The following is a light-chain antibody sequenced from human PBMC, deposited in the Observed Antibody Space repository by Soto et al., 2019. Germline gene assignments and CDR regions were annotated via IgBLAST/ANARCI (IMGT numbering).Light chain of an antibody. CDR2: GAS. Sequence: EMVLTQFPDTLSLSPGERATLSCRASQSLSSNSLAWYQQKRGQAPRLLIHGASSRATGIPDRFSGSGSGTDFTLTISRLEPEDLAVYYCQQYGGSPRTFGQGTKVEVK. CDR3: QQYGGSPRT. V-gene: IGKV3-20*01. J-gene: IGKJ1*01. CDR1: QSLSSNS.